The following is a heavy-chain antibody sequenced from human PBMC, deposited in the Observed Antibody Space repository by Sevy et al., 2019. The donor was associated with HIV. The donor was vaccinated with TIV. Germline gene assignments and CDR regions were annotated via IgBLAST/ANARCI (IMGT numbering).Heavy chain of an antibody. Sequence: GGSLRLSCAASGFTFSKYSMSWVRQPPGKGLEWVSTLSFGCGEINYADSVKGRFTISRDNSKSSVYLQMNNLRPDDTAGDDCAREGCTKPHDYWGQGTLVTVSS. D-gene: IGHD2-8*01. CDR1: GFTFSKYS. CDR2: LSFGCGEI. J-gene: IGHJ4*02. V-gene: IGHV3-23*01. CDR3: AREGCTKPHDY.